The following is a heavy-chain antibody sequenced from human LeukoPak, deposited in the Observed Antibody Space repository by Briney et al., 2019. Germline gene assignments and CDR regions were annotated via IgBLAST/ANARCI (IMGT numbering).Heavy chain of an antibody. CDR3: AREDASKYDH. D-gene: IGHD3-22*01. V-gene: IGHV1-18*04. Sequence: ASVKVSCKASGYIVSNYAIAWVRQAPGQGLGWLGWVAPDNRTDYTERIKGRVTMTRDPFTNTAYMELRTLRSDDTGIYFCAREDASKYDHWGPGTLVAVSS. J-gene: IGHJ4*02. CDR2: VAPDNRT. CDR1: GYIVSNYA.